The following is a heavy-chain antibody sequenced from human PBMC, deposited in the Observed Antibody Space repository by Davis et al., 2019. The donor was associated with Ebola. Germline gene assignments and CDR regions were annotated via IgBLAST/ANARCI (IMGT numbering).Heavy chain of an antibody. D-gene: IGHD3-3*01. V-gene: IGHV3-23*01. CDR1: GFTFSSYA. Sequence: GGSLRLSCAASGFTFSSYAMSWVRQAPGKGLEWVSAISGSGGSTYYADSVKGRFTISRDNSKNTLYLQMNSLRAEDTAVYYCARLERFLEWFHGMDVWGQGTTVTVSS. J-gene: IGHJ6*02. CDR2: ISGSGGST. CDR3: ARLERFLEWFHGMDV.